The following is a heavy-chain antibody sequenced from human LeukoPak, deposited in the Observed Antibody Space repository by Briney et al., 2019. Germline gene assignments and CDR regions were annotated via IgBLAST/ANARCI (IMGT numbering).Heavy chain of an antibody. CDR3: GGEPYGTSSDRLDY. V-gene: IGHV3-11*04. J-gene: IGHJ4*02. D-gene: IGHD6-6*01. CDR2: ISSTGSLM. Sequence: GGSLRLSCAASGFTFTDYYLSWIRQAPGKGLEWVAYISSTGSLMYYAHSVKGRFTISRGNAQNLVYLQMNSLRAEDTAVYYCGGEPYGTSSDRLDYWGQGTLVTVSS. CDR1: GFTFTDYY.